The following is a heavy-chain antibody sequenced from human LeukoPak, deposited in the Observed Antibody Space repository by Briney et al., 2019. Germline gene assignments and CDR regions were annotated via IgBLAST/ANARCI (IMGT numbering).Heavy chain of an antibody. V-gene: IGHV4-61*01. D-gene: IGHD2-21*02. J-gene: IGHJ4*02. CDR3: ARGVTAIQILDY. Sequence: SETLSLTCTVSGGSVSSGSYYWSWIRQPPGKGLEWIGYIYYSGSTNYNPSLKSRVTISVDTSKNQFSLKLSSVTAADTAVYYCARGVTAIQILDYWGQGTLVTVSS. CDR1: GGSVSSGSYY. CDR2: IYYSGST.